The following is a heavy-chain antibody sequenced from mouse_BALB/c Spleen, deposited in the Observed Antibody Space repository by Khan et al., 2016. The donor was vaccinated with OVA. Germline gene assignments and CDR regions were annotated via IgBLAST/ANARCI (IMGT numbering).Heavy chain of an antibody. J-gene: IGHJ3*01. D-gene: IGHD2-1*01. Sequence: EVKLQESGAELVKPGASVKLSCTASGFNIKDTYIHWVKERPDQGPEWIGRIDPANGDTKYDPKFQGKATIAADTSSNTAYLQLSSLTSEDTAVYYCATLYGSPFTYWGQGTLVTVSA. CDR1: GFNIKDTY. CDR2: IDPANGDT. V-gene: IGHV14-3*02. CDR3: ATLYGSPFTY.